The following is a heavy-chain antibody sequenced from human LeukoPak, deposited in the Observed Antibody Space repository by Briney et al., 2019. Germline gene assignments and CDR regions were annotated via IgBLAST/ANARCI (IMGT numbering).Heavy chain of an antibody. J-gene: IGHJ4*02. CDR1: GGSISDYY. CDR3: ARVYSGSFPDY. V-gene: IGHV4-59*01. CDR2: IYYSGST. Sequence: SETLSLTCTVSGGSISDYYWSWIRQPPGKGLEWIGYIYYSGSTNYNPSLKSRVTISVDTSKNQFSLKLSSVTAADTAVYYCARVYSGSFPDYWGQGTLVTVSS. D-gene: IGHD1-26*01.